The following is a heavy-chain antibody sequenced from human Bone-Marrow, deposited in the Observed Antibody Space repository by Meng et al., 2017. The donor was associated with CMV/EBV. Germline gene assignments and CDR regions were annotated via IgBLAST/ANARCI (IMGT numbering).Heavy chain of an antibody. J-gene: IGHJ6*01. Sequence: GESLKISCAASGFTFSGSAMHWVRQASGKGLEWVGCIRSKANSYATAYAASVKGRFTISRDDSKNTAYLQMNSLKTEDTAVYYCIIGLERLSPYYYYGMDVWGQGTTVTGSS. CDR3: IIGLERLSPYYYYGMDV. D-gene: IGHD1-1*01. V-gene: IGHV3-73*01. CDR2: IRSKANSYAT. CDR1: GFTFSGSA.